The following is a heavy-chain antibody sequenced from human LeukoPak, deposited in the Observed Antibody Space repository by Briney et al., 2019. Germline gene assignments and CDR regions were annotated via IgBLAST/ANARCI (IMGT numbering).Heavy chain of an antibody. CDR1: GFTFSSYA. J-gene: IGHJ5*02. Sequence: GGSLRLSCAASGFTFSSYAMSWVRQAPGKGLEWVSAISGSGGSTYYADSVKGRLTISRDNSKNTLYLQMNSLRAEDTAVYYCAKEGAYYYDSSGYNWFDPWGQGTLVTVSS. D-gene: IGHD3-22*01. V-gene: IGHV3-23*01. CDR2: ISGSGGST. CDR3: AKEGAYYYDSSGYNWFDP.